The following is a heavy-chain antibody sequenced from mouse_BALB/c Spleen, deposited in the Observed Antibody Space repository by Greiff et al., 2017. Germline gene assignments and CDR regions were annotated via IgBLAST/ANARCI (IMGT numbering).Heavy chain of an antibody. CDR2: IYPGDGDT. Sequence: QVHVKQSGAELVRPGSSVKISCKASGYAFSSYWMNWVKQRPGQGLEWIGQIYPGDGDTNYNGKFKGKATLTADKSSSTAYMQLSSLTSEDSAVYFCARGYYYGSSYYAMDYWGQGTSVTVSS. CDR1: GYAFSSYW. J-gene: IGHJ4*01. D-gene: IGHD1-1*01. CDR3: ARGYYYGSSYYAMDY. V-gene: IGHV1-80*01.